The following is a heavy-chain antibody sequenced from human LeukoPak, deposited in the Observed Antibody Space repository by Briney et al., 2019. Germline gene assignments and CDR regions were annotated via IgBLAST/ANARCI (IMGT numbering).Heavy chain of an antibody. D-gene: IGHD6-19*01. CDR3: ARDILWYSSGWDPDY. Sequence: AGGSLRLSCAASGFTFSSYSMNWVRQAPGKGLEWVSSISSSSSYIYYADSVKGRFTISRDNAKNSLYLQMNSLRAEDTAVYYCARDILWYSSGWDPDYWGQGTLVTVSS. J-gene: IGHJ4*02. CDR2: ISSSSSYI. CDR1: GFTFSSYS. V-gene: IGHV3-21*01.